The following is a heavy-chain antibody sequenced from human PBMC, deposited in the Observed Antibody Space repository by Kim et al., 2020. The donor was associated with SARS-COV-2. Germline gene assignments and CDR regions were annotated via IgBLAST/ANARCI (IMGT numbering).Heavy chain of an antibody. CDR3: ARERRDEDYYYYYGMDV. V-gene: IGHV3-33*01. D-gene: IGHD6-25*01. J-gene: IGHJ6*02. Sequence: GGSLRLSCAASGFTFSSYGMHWVRQAPGKGLEWVAVIWYDGSNKYYADSVKGRFTISRDNSKNTLYLQMNSLRAEDTAVYYCARERRDEDYYYYYGMDVWGQGTTVTVSS. CDR2: IWYDGSNK. CDR1: GFTFSSYG.